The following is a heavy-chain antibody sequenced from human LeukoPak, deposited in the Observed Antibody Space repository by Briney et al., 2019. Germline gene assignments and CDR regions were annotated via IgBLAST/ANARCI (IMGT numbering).Heavy chain of an antibody. CDR2: ISGSGGST. V-gene: IGHV3-23*01. J-gene: IGHJ4*02. CDR3: AKARGYSSSWYGDY. CDR1: GFTFSSYA. D-gene: IGHD6-13*01. Sequence: GGSLRLSCAASGFTFSSYAMSWVRQAPGKGLEWVSAISGSGGSTYYADSVKGRFTISRDNSKNTLYLQMNSPRAEDTAVYYCAKARGYSSSWYGDYWGQGTLVTVSS.